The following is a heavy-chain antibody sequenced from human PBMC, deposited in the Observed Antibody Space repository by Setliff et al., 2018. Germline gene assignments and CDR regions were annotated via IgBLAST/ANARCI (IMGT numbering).Heavy chain of an antibody. CDR1: KFTFNTYW. Sequence: GSLRLSCEASKFTFNTYWMHWVRQAPGKGLVWFSHINSDGSGTSYADSVKGRFTVSRDNSKNTLYLQMNSLRVEDTAVYYCVTDPPFSGWSFDSWGQGTLVTVSS. J-gene: IGHJ4*02. V-gene: IGHV3-74*01. CDR3: VTDPPFSGWSFDS. D-gene: IGHD6-19*01. CDR2: INSDGSGT.